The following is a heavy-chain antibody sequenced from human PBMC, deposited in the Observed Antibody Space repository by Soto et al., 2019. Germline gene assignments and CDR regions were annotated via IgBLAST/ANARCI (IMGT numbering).Heavy chain of an antibody. D-gene: IGHD3-16*02. CDR3: ARVYRFGDHYYYGMDV. CDR1: GYTFTSYD. CDR2: MNPNSANT. Sequence: ASVKVSCKASGYTFTSYDINWVRQATGQGLEWMGWMNPNSANTGYAQKFQGRVTMTRNTSISTAYMELSSLRSDDTAVYYCARVYRFGDHYYYGMDVWGQGTTVTVSS. V-gene: IGHV1-8*01. J-gene: IGHJ6*02.